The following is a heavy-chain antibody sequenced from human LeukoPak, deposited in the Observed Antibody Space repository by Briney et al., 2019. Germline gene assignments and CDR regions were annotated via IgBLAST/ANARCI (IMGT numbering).Heavy chain of an antibody. J-gene: IGHJ4*02. CDR1: GFTFSSYA. D-gene: IGHD6-13*01. Sequence: GGSLRLSCAASGFTFSSYAMSWVRQAPGKGLEWVSAISGSGGSTYYADSVKGRFTISRDNSKNTLYLQMNSLRAEDTAVYYCAKEPALLYSSSWYWDYWGQGTLVTVSS. CDR2: ISGSGGST. V-gene: IGHV3-23*01. CDR3: AKEPALLYSSSWYWDY.